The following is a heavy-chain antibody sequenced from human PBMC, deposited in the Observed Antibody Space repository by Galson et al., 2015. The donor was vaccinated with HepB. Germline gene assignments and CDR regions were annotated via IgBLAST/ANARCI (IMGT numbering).Heavy chain of an antibody. J-gene: IGHJ4*02. D-gene: IGHD3-22*01. CDR1: GDSVSSNSAA. Sequence: CAISGDSVSSNSAAWNRIRQSPSRGLEWLGRTYYRSKWYNDYAVSVKSRITINPDTSKNQFSLQLNSVTPEDTAVYYCAREYYDSPFYFDYWGQGTLVTVSS. V-gene: IGHV6-1*01. CDR3: AREYYDSPFYFDY. CDR2: TYYRSKWYN.